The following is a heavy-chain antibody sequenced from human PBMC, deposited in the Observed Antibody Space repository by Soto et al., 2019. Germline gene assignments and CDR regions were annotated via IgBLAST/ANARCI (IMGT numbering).Heavy chain of an antibody. Sequence: PGESLKISCEGSGYSFSSQWIGWVRQMPGKGLEWMGIIYPGDSDTRYSPSFQGQVTISADKSTSTAYLHWSSLKASDTAMYYCARQVFWSGYYYYGMDVWGQGTTVTVSS. CDR1: GYSFSSQW. D-gene: IGHD3-3*01. J-gene: IGHJ6*02. CDR2: IYPGDSDT. V-gene: IGHV5-51*01. CDR3: ARQVFWSGYYYYGMDV.